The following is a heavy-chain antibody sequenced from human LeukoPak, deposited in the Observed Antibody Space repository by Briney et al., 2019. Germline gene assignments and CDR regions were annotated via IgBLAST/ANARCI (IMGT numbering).Heavy chain of an antibody. CDR1: GFTFSSYW. Sequence: GGSLRLSCAASGFTFSSYWMHWVRQAPGKGLVWVSRINTDGSSTSYADSVKGRITISRDNAKNTLYLQMNSLRAEDTAVYYCARALSDFWSGYPLYYYYYMDVWGKGTTVTVSS. CDR2: INTDGSST. V-gene: IGHV3-74*01. CDR3: ARALSDFWSGYPLYYYYYMDV. J-gene: IGHJ6*03. D-gene: IGHD3-3*01.